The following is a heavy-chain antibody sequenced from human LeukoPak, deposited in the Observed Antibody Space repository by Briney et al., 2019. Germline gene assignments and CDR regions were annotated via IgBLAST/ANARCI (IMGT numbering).Heavy chain of an antibody. Sequence: GGSLRLSCAASGFTFSSYVMSWVRQAPGKGLEWVSGISVSGGYTYYADSVKGRFTISRDNAKNSLYLQMNSLRGEDTAVYYCARKHLIFTRDAYDIWGQGTMVTVSS. J-gene: IGHJ3*02. D-gene: IGHD2-21*01. CDR2: ISVSGGYT. CDR1: GFTFSSYV. CDR3: ARKHLIFTRDAYDI. V-gene: IGHV3-21*01.